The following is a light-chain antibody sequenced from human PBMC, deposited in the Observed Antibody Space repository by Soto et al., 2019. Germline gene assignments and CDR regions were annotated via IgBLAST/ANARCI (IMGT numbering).Light chain of an antibody. V-gene: IGLV1-44*01. J-gene: IGLJ3*02. Sequence: QSVLTQPPSASGTPGQRVSFSWSGSTSNIGSNTVNWYQQLPGTAPKILIYSNSQRPSGVPERFSGSKSGTSASLAISGLQSEDEAGYYCSTWDDSLNGWVFGGGTKLTVL. CDR3: STWDDSLNGWV. CDR2: SNS. CDR1: TSNIGSNT.